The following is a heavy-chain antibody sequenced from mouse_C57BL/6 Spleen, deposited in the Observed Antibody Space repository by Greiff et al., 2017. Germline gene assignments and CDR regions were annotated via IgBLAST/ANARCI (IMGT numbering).Heavy chain of an antibody. CDR1: GYTFTSYW. J-gene: IGHJ1*03. CDR3: AKEGHYYGSSYGYVDV. Sequence: QVQLQQPGAELVKPGASVKLSCKASGYTFTSYWMHWVKQRPGQGLEWIGMIHPNSGSTNYNEKFKSKATLTVDKSSSTAYMQLSSLTSEDSAVYYCAKEGHYYGSSYGYVDVWGTGTTVTVSS. D-gene: IGHD1-1*01. V-gene: IGHV1-64*01. CDR2: IHPNSGST.